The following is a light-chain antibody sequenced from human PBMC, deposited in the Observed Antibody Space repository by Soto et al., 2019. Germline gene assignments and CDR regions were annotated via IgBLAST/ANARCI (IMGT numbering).Light chain of an antibody. CDR2: LND. Sequence: QSVLTQPPSLSATPGQRVNISCSGSFSNIGDNAVNWYQQLPGAAPNLLIYLNDQRPSGVPDRFSGSKSGTSAFLAISGLQSEDEADYYCAAWDDSLNALFGTGTKVTVL. CDR3: AAWDDSLNAL. CDR1: FSNIGDNA. V-gene: IGLV1-44*01. J-gene: IGLJ1*01.